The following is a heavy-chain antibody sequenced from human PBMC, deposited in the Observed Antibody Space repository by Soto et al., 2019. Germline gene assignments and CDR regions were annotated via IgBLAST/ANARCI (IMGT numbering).Heavy chain of an antibody. J-gene: IGHJ6*02. Sequence: SETLSLTCAVYGGSFSGYYWSWIRQPPGKGLEWIGEINHSGSTNYNPSLKSRVTISVDTSKNQFSLKLSSVTAADTAVYYCARLFTYYDFWSGYWSGYYYGMDVWGHGTTVTVS. CDR3: ARLFTYYDFWSGYWSGYYYGMDV. CDR2: INHSGST. D-gene: IGHD3-3*01. V-gene: IGHV4-34*01. CDR1: GGSFSGYY.